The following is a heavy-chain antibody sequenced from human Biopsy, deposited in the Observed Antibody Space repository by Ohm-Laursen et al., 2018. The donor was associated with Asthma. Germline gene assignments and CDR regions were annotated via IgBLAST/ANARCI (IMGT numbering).Heavy chain of an antibody. CDR1: GFTFSNYG. J-gene: IGHJ4*02. CDR3: PKDVFPGWELRRGPDY. D-gene: IGHD1-26*01. Sequence: SLRLFCTASGFTFSNYGMHWVRQAPGKGLEWVAVISFDGSNKDYADSVKGRFTISRDNSKNTLHLEMNSLRVEDTAVYYCPKDVFPGWELRRGPDYWGQGTLVTVSS. CDR2: ISFDGSNK. V-gene: IGHV3-30*18.